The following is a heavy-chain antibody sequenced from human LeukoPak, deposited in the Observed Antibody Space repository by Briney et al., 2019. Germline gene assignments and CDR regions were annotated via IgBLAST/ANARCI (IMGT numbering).Heavy chain of an antibody. J-gene: IGHJ4*02. D-gene: IGHD3-10*01. V-gene: IGHV1-18*01. CDR2: ISAYNGNT. Sequence: ASVKVSCKASGYTFTTYGISWVRQAPGQGLEWMGWISAYNGNTNYAQKFQGRVTMTRDTSISTAYMELSSLRSDDTAVFYCAKSRGRTDGSGNYRYYFDYWGQGTLVTVSS. CDR3: AKSRGRTDGSGNYRYYFDY. CDR1: GYTFTTYG.